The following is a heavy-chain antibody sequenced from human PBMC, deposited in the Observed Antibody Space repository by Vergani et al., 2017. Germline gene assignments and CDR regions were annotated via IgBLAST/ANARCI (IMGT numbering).Heavy chain of an antibody. V-gene: IGHV3-23*01. D-gene: IGHD3-10*02. CDR2: ISGSGGST. Sequence: EVQLLESGGGLVQPGGSLRLSCAASGFTFSSYAMSWVRQAPGKGLEWVSVISGSGGSTYYADSVKGRFTISRDNSKNTLYLQMNSLRAEDTAVYYCAGPPTYYYVRGAFDIWGQGTMVTVSS. CDR1: GFTFSSYA. J-gene: IGHJ3*02. CDR3: AGPPTYYYVRGAFDI.